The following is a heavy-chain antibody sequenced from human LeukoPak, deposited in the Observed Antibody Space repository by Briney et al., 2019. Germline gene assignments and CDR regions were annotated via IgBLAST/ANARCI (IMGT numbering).Heavy chain of an antibody. J-gene: IGHJ4*02. V-gene: IGHV4-39*01. D-gene: IGHD6-13*01. CDR2: IYHSGGT. CDR3: ASLIAAGYFDH. CDR1: GGSISSSSYS. Sequence: PSETLSLTCTVSGGSISSSSYSWGWIRQPPGKGLEWIGVIYHSGGTYYNPSLKSRLTMSVDTSKNQFSLKLSSVTATDTAVYYCASLIAAGYFDHWGQGNPGHRLL.